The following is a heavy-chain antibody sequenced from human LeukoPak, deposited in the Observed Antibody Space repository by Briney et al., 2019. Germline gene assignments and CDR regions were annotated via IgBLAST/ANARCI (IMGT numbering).Heavy chain of an antibody. J-gene: IGHJ4*02. V-gene: IGHV3-23*01. CDR1: GFTFSNYL. Sequence: GGSLRLSCVASGFTFSNYLTNWVRQAPGKGLEWVSGISHSGSSIYYADSVKGRFTISRDNSKNTLYLQMDRLRVEDTAVYYCAMALDYWGQGTLVTVSS. CDR3: AMALDY. CDR2: ISHSGSSI.